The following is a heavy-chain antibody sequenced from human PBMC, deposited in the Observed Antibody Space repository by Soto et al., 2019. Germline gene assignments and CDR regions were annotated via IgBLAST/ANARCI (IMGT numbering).Heavy chain of an antibody. CDR1: GYTFTSNP. CDR3: ARHRFNYYDNTVYYYFDY. D-gene: IGHD3-22*01. V-gene: IGHV1-3*01. J-gene: IGHJ4*02. Sequence: ASVKVSCKASGYTFTSNPMNWVRQAPGQRPEWMGVINVGNGNTRYSQKFQGRVTMTRDTSATTAYMELSSLRSEDTAVYYCARHRFNYYDNTVYYYFDYWGQGTLVTVSS. CDR2: INVGNGNT.